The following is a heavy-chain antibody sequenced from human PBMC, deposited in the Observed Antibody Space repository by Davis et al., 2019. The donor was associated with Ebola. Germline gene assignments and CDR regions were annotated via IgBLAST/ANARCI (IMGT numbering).Heavy chain of an antibody. J-gene: IGHJ4*02. CDR3: ARDRGSPLRTRGHDY. V-gene: IGHV3-7*01. D-gene: IGHD3-16*01. Sequence: GESLKISCAASGFTFSSYWMSWVRQAPGKGLEWVANINQDGSEKYYVDSVKGRFTISRDNAKNSLYLQMNSLRAEDTAVYYCARDRGSPLRTRGHDYWGQGTLVTVSS. CDR1: GFTFSSYW. CDR2: INQDGSEK.